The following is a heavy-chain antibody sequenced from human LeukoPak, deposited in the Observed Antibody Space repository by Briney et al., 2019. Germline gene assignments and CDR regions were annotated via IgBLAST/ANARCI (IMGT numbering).Heavy chain of an antibody. CDR2: INPNSGAT. CDR3: ARGAHYHDSSEGYDY. V-gene: IGHV1-2*02. CDR1: GYTFTGYY. J-gene: IGHJ4*02. Sequence: ASVKVSCKASGYTFTGYYMHWVRQAPGQGLEWMGWINPNSGATNYAQKFQGRVTMTRDTTTSTAYMELSRLRSDDTAIYYCARGAHYHDSSEGYDYWGQGTLVTVSS. D-gene: IGHD3-22*01.